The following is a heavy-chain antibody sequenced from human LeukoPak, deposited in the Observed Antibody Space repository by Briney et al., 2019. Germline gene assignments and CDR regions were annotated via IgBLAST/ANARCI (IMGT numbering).Heavy chain of an antibody. CDR3: AKDSAVLLWFGELSLDY. V-gene: IGHV3-23*01. CDR2: ISGSGGST. CDR1: GFTFSSYA. Sequence: PGGSLRLSCAASGFTFSSYAMSWVRQAPGKGLEWVSAISGSGGSTYYADSVKGRSTISRDNSKNTLYLQMNSLRAEDTAVYYCAKDSAVLLWFGELSLDYWGQGTLVTVSS. J-gene: IGHJ4*02. D-gene: IGHD3-10*01.